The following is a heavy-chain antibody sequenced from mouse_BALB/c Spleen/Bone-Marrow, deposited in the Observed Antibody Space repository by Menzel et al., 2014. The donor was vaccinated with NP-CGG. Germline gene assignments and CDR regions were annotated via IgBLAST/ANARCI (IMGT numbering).Heavy chain of an antibody. J-gene: IGHJ3*01. D-gene: IGHD1-2*01. Sequence: EVKVEESGGGLVQPGGSLKLSCAASGFDFSTFWMSWVRQAPGKGLEWIGEINPDRRTINYSPSLKDEFVISRDNAKNTLYLLMSKVRSEDTALYYCARLHYYGYGAYWGQGTLVTVSA. V-gene: IGHV4-1*02. CDR2: INPDRRTI. CDR3: ARLHYYGYGAY. CDR1: GFDFSTFW.